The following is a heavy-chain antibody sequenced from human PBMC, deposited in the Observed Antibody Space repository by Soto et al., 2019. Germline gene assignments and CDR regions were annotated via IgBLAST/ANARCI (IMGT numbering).Heavy chain of an antibody. D-gene: IGHD5-18*01. Sequence: EAQLVESGGGVVRPGGSLRLSCVASGFTFDDYAMSWVRQAPGKGLEWDAGNNWLGSATGYAVSVQGRITISRDNTKNFLYLRLVSRRAENTALYHSARERGPDTAMDCYCYYSFDVWGKGTTVTVSS. J-gene: IGHJ6*03. CDR2: NNWLGSAT. V-gene: IGHV3-20*01. CDR1: GFTFDDYA. CDR3: ARERGPDTAMDCYCYYSFDV.